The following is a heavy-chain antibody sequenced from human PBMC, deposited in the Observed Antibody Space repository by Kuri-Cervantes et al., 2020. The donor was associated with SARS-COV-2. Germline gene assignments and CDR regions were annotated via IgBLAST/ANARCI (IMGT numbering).Heavy chain of an antibody. CDR2: INHSGST. D-gene: IGHD6-13*01. CDR3: ARKSSWYFAFDI. J-gene: IGHJ3*02. V-gene: IGHV4-34*01. Sequence: SETLSLTCAVYGGSFSGYYWSWIRQPPGEGLEWIGEINHSGSTNYNPSLKSRVTVSVDTSKNQFSLKLSSVTAADTAVYYCARKSSWYFAFDIWGQGTMVTVSS. CDR1: GGSFSGYY.